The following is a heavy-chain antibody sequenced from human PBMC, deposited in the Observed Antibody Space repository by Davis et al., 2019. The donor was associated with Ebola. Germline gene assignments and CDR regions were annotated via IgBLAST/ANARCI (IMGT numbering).Heavy chain of an antibody. CDR3: ASHYGDFDY. D-gene: IGHD4-17*01. CDR1: GGSVSSGSYF. J-gene: IGHJ4*01. V-gene: IGHV4-61*01. Sequence: PGGSLRLSCTVSGGSVSSGSYFWSWIRQPPGKGLEWIGYISYSGSTNYNPSLKSRVTISVDTSQKQFSLKLTSVTAADTAVYYCASHYGDFDYWGQGTLVTVSS. CDR2: ISYSGST.